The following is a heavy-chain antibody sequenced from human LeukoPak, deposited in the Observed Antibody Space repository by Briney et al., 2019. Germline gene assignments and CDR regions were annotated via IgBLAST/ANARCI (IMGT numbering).Heavy chain of an antibody. CDR1: GFTFSSYA. CDR3: ARDPFDY. Sequence: GGSLRLSCAASGFTFSSYAMHWVRQAPGKGLEWVAVISYDGSNRYYADSVKGRFTISRDNSKNTLYLQMNSLRAEDTAVYYCARDPFDYWGQGTLVTVSS. V-gene: IGHV3-30*04. J-gene: IGHJ4*02. CDR2: ISYDGSNR.